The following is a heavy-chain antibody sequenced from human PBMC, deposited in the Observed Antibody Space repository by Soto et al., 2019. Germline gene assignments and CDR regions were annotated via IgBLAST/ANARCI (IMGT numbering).Heavy chain of an antibody. CDR3: TTERGDYGDY. D-gene: IGHD3-10*01. Sequence: EVQLVESGGGLVQPGGSLRLSCAASGFTFSSYSMNWVRQAPGKGLEWVGRIKSKTDGGTTDYAAPVKGRFTISSDDSKNTLYLQMNSLKTEDTAVYYCTTERGDYGDYWGQGTLVTVSS. J-gene: IGHJ4*02. CDR1: GFTFSSYS. CDR2: IKSKTDGGTT. V-gene: IGHV3-15*01.